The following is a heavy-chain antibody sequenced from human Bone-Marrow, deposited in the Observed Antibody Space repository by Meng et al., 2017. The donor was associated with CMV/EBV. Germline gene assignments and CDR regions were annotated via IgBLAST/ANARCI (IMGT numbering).Heavy chain of an antibody. Sequence: ESLKISCTVSGGSISSYYWSWIRQPPGKGLEWIGYIYYSGSTNYNPSLKSRVTISVDTSKNQFSLKLSSVTAADTAVYYCARENYYYNDAFDIWGQGTMVTVSS. J-gene: IGHJ3*02. D-gene: IGHD3-22*01. CDR3: ARENYYYNDAFDI. CDR2: IYYSGST. CDR1: GGSISSYY. V-gene: IGHV4-59*01.